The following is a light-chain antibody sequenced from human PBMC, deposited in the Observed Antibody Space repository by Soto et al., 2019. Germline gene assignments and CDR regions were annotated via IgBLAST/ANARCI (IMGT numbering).Light chain of an antibody. Sequence: QSALTQPRSVSGSPGQSVTISCTGTSSDVGGYNYVSWYQHHPGKAPKLMIYDVSKRPSGVPDRFSGSKSGNTASLTISGLQAEDEADYHCCSYAGNYTVVFGGGTKLTAL. CDR2: DVS. CDR3: CSYAGNYTVV. J-gene: IGLJ2*01. V-gene: IGLV2-11*01. CDR1: SSDVGGYNY.